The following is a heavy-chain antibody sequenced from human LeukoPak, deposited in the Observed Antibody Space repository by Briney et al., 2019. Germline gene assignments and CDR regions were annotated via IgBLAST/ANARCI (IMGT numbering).Heavy chain of an antibody. CDR2: INTNSGNP. D-gene: IGHD3-10*01. CDR1: GYTLTKYA. CDR3: AGRPSFGSASYYDDY. V-gene: IGHV7-4-1*02. Sequence: GASVKVSCKASGYTLTKYAMIWVRQAPGQGLEWMGWINTNSGNPTYAQGFTGRFAFSLDTSVTTAYLQISSLKAADTAVYYCAGRPSFGSASYYDDYWGQGTLVTVSS. J-gene: IGHJ4*02.